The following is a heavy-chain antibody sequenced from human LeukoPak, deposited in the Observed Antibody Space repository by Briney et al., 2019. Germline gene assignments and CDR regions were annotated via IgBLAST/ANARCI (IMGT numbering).Heavy chain of an antibody. J-gene: IGHJ4*02. D-gene: IGHD5-18*01. CDR2: IFYSGST. CDR3: ARHGQERAVVTPLYYFDY. CDR1: RGSISNYY. V-gene: IGHV4-59*08. Sequence: SETLSLTCSVSRGSISNYYWSWIRQPPGKGLEWIGYIFYSGSTNYNPSLKSRVTISIDTSKNQFSLELTSVTAADAAVYYCARHGQERAVVTPLYYFDYWGQGTLVTVSS.